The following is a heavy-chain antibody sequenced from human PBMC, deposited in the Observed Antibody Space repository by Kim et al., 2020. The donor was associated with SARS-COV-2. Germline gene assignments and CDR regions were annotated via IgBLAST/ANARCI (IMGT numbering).Heavy chain of an antibody. D-gene: IGHD6-19*01. CDR2: ISSSSSYI. CDR1: GFTFSSYS. CDR3: ARDGDSSGWWGGNWFDP. Sequence: GGSLRLSCAASGFTFSSYSMNWVRQAPGKGLEWVSSISSSSSYIYYADSVKGRFTISRDNAKNSLYLQMNSLRAEDTAVYYCARDGDSSGWWGGNWFDPWGQGTLVTVSS. J-gene: IGHJ5*02. V-gene: IGHV3-21*01.